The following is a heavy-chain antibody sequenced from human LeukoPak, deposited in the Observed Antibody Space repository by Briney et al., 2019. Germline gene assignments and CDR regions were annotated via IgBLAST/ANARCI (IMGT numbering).Heavy chain of an antibody. CDR2: IYYSGST. CDR3: ARPQYYYDSSGYRY. D-gene: IGHD3-22*01. Sequence: PSETLSLTCTVSGGSISSSSYYWGWIRQPPGKGLEWIGSIYYSGSTYYNPSLKSRVTISVDTSKNQFSLKLSSVTAADTAVYYCARPQYYYDSSGYRYWGQGTLVTVSS. V-gene: IGHV4-39*07. CDR1: GGSISSSSYY. J-gene: IGHJ4*02.